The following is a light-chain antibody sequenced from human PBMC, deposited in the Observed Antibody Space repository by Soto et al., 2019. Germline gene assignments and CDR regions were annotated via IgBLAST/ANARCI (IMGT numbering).Light chain of an antibody. Sequence: QSALTQPPSASGSPGQSVTISCTGTSSDVGGYNYVSWYQQHPGKAPKLMIYEVSKRPSGVPDRFSGSKSGNTASLTVSGLQAEDEADYYCSSYAGSNHVVFGGGTKLPVL. J-gene: IGLJ2*01. V-gene: IGLV2-8*01. CDR2: EVS. CDR3: SSYAGSNHVV. CDR1: SSDVGGYNY.